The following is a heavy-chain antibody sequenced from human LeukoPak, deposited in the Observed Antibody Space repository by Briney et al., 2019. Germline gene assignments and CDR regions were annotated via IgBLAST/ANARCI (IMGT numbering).Heavy chain of an antibody. D-gene: IGHD2-21*01. J-gene: IGHJ5*02. V-gene: IGHV4-30-2*01. CDR2: IYRGRT. CDR3: AGEGEYGDSYS. CDR1: GDSISYESYY. Sequence: SETLSLTCAVSGDSISYESYYWSWIRQAPGKGPEWIGNIYRGRTRLNPSLTSRVAVSVDMSKSQVSLSLTSVTAADTAIYYCAGEGEYGDSYSWGQGALVIVSA.